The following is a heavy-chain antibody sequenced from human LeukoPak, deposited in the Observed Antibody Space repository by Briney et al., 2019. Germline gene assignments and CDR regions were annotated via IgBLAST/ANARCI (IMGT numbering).Heavy chain of an antibody. V-gene: IGHV3-9*03. CDR3: AKGGTFGGSGSYYNVEGDWFDP. CDR2: ISWNSGSI. CDR1: GFTFDDYA. D-gene: IGHD3-10*01. J-gene: IGHJ5*02. Sequence: PGGSLRLSCAASGFTFDDYAMHWVRQAPGKGLEWVSGISWNSGSIGYADSVKGRFTISRDNAKNSLYLQMNSLRAEDMALYYCAKGGTFGGSGSYYNVEGDWFDPWGQGTLVTVSS.